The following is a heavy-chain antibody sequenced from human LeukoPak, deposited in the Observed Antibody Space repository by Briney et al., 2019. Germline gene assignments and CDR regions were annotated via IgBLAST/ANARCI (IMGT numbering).Heavy chain of an antibody. CDR2: IYYSGST. D-gene: IGHD5-12*01. CDR3: ARVPGYEQAFDI. CDR1: GGSISSYY. V-gene: IGHV4-59*01. Sequence: SETLSLTCTVSGGSISSYYWSWLRQPPGKGLEWIGYIYYSGSTNYNPSLKSRVTISVDTSKNQFSLKLSSVTAADTAVYYCARVPGYEQAFDIWGQGTMVTVSS. J-gene: IGHJ3*02.